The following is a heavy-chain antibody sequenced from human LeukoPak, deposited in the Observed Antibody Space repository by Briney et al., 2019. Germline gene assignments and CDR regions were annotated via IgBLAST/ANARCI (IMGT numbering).Heavy chain of an antibody. V-gene: IGHV1-2*02. J-gene: IGHJ4*02. D-gene: IGHD1-26*01. CDR3: ARERSGSYFSLDY. CDR1: GYTFTGYY. CDR2: INPNSGGT. Sequence: GASVKVSCKASGYTFTGYYMHWVRQAPGQGLEWMGWINPNSGGTNYAQKFQGRVTMTRDTSISTAYMELSRLRSDDTAVYYCARERSGSYFSLDYWGQGTLVTVSS.